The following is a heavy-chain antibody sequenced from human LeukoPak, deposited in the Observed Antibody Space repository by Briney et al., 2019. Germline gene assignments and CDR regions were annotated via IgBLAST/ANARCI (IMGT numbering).Heavy chain of an antibody. V-gene: IGHV4-31*03. J-gene: IGHJ6*04. D-gene: IGHD3-22*01. CDR3: ARVGSSGLYYSGSTDYSLYLDV. Sequence: PSETLSLTCTVSGGSISSVGNYWTWIRQLPGKGLECIGYIYSSGSTYYNPSLARRVSISIDTSENRFALKLSSVTAADTAVYYCARVGSSGLYYSGSTDYSLYLDVWGKGTTVTVSS. CDR2: IYSSGST. CDR1: GGSISSVGNY.